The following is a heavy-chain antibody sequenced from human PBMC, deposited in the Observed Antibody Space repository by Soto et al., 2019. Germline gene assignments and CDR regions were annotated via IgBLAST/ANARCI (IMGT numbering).Heavy chain of an antibody. D-gene: IGHD3-22*01. CDR3: ARDGYYDTNDSYYFDY. CDR1: GFTFSRYI. Sequence: QVQLVESGGGVVQPGRSLRLSCAASGFTFSRYIMHWVRQAPGKGLEWVAVMSYDGSNKYYADSVKGRFTISRDNSKNTLFLQMNSLRAEDTALYYCARDGYYDTNDSYYFDYGGQGTLVTVSS. V-gene: IGHV3-30-3*01. J-gene: IGHJ4*02. CDR2: MSYDGSNK.